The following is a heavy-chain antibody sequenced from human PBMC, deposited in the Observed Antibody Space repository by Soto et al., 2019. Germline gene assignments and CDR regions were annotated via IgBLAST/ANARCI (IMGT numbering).Heavy chain of an antibody. CDR3: ARGIRNYYGADV. V-gene: IGHV3-74*01. CDR2: IKFDGITA. D-gene: IGHD2-21*01. CDR1: GFTFTAYW. Sequence: EVQVVESGGGLVQPGGSLRLSCVASGFTFTAYWMHWVRQAPGQGLVWVSRIKFDGITASCADSVNGRFTISRDNAKNTVYLQMDSLRAEDTGMYYCARGIRNYYGADVWGQGTTVTVSS. J-gene: IGHJ6*02.